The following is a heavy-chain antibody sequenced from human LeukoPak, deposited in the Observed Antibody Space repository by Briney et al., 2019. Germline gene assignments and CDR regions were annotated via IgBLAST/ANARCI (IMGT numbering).Heavy chain of an antibody. V-gene: IGHV4-4*07. CDR2: IYITGST. CDR3: ARDYYDILTAWGDAFDI. CDR1: GDSLSRYY. J-gene: IGHJ3*02. D-gene: IGHD3-9*01. Sequence: SETLSLTCTVSGDSLSRYYWSWIRQPAGKGLEWIGRIYITGSTNYNPSLKSRVTMSVDTSKNQFSLKLSSVTAADTAVYYCARDYYDILTAWGDAFDIWGQGTMVTVSS.